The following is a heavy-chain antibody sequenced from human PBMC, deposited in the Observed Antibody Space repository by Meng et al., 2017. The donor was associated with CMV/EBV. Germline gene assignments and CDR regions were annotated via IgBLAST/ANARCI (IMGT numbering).Heavy chain of an antibody. Sequence: QVQLQESGPGLVKPSETLSLTCTVSGGSISSYYWSWIRQPAGKGLEWIGRIYTSGSTNYNPSLKSQVTMSVDTSKNQFSLKLSSVTAADTAVYYCARHGDTAMVVGIDYWGQGTLVTVSS. CDR1: GGSISSYY. CDR2: IYTSGST. J-gene: IGHJ4*02. V-gene: IGHV4-4*07. D-gene: IGHD5-18*01. CDR3: ARHGDTAMVVGIDY.